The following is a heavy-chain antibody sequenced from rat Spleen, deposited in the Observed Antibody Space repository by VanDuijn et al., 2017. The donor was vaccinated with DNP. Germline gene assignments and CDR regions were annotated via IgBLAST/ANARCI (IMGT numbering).Heavy chain of an antibody. V-gene: IGHV5-20*01. CDR1: GFTFSKEA. CDR3: TRGVYYGSSWAFDY. D-gene: IGHD1-6*01. Sequence: EVQLVESGGDLVQPGRSLKLSCAVSGFTFSKEAMAWVRQAPMQSLEWVAYISYDGGSRPYSPDSVKGRFTISRDTAKSSLYLQMNSLKSEDTATYYCTRGVYYGSSWAFDYWGHGVMVTVSS. J-gene: IGHJ2*01. CDR2: ISYDGGSRP.